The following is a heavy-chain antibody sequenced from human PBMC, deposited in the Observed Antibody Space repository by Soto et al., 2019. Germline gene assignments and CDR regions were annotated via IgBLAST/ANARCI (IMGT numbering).Heavy chain of an antibody. CDR3: AEDHDFWSGYGYYYYYMDV. Sequence: GGSLRLSCAASGFTFSSYAMSWVRQAPGKGLEWVSAISGSGGSTYYADSVKGRFTISRDNSKNTLYLQMNSLRAEDTAVYYCAEDHDFWSGYGYYYYYMDVWGKGTTVTVSS. D-gene: IGHD3-3*01. CDR1: GFTFSSYA. V-gene: IGHV3-23*01. J-gene: IGHJ6*03. CDR2: ISGSGGST.